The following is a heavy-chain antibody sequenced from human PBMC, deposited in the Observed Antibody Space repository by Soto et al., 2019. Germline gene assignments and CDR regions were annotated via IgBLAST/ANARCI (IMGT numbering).Heavy chain of an antibody. CDR3: ARGSGIVALPGELEDVKYDY. Sequence: QVQLQQWGAGLMKPSETLSLSCAVYGQSFSGHSWAWIRQPPGKGLEWIGEINESGSTYYNPSIKSRVTSATDTSTKQFSLKLSSVSAADTAAYFCARGSGIVALPGELEDVKYDYWGQGTLVNVSS. J-gene: IGHJ4*02. CDR1: GQSFSGHS. D-gene: IGHD1-1*01. CDR2: INESGST. V-gene: IGHV4-34*01.